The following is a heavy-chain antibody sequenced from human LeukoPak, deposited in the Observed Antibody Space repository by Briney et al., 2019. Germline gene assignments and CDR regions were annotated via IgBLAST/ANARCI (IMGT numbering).Heavy chain of an antibody. J-gene: IGHJ6*02. V-gene: IGHV1-2*02. CDR2: INPNSGGT. CDR3: AGESSGSYYYGMDV. D-gene: IGHD1-26*01. Sequence: GASVKVSCKASGYTFTGYYMHWVRQAPGQGLEWMGWINPNSGGTNYAQKFQGRVTMTRDTSISTAYMELSRLRSDDTAVYYCAGESSGSYYYGMDVRGQGTTVTVSS. CDR1: GYTFTGYY.